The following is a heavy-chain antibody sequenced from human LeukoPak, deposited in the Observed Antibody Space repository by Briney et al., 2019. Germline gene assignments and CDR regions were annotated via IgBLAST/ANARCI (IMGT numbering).Heavy chain of an antibody. CDR1: GFSISSGYY. D-gene: IGHD1-1*01. J-gene: IGHJ4*02. CDR3: ARRPISTGIDY. Sequence: ASETLSLTXAVSGFSISSGYYWDWIRQPPGKGLEWIGNIYHSGSTYYNPSLKSRVTISVDTSKNQFSLKLTSVTAADTAVYYCARRPISTGIDYWGQGTLVTVSS. CDR2: IYHSGST. V-gene: IGHV4-38-2*01.